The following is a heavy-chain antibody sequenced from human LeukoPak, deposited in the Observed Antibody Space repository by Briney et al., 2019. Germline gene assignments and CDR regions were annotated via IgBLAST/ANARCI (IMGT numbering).Heavy chain of an antibody. CDR2: IRQDGSLK. CDR3: AKGGYYDILTGYHFDY. CDR1: GFTFSSYA. V-gene: IGHV3-7*01. Sequence: GGSLRLSCAASGFTFSSYAMSWVRQAPGKGLEWVANIRQDGSLKYYLDSVKGRFTISRDNSKNTLYLQMNSLRAEDTAVYYCAKGGYYDILTGYHFDYWGQGTLVTVSS. D-gene: IGHD3-9*01. J-gene: IGHJ4*02.